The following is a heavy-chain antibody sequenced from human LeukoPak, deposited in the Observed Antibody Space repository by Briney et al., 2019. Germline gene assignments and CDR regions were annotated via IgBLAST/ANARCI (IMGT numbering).Heavy chain of an antibody. Sequence: SETLSLTCTVSGGSISSYYWSWIRQPPGKGLEWIGYIYYSGSTNYNPSLKSRVTISVDTSKNQFSLKLSSVTAADTAVYYCASSYGSGKPYYFDYWGQGTLVTVSS. D-gene: IGHD3-10*01. J-gene: IGHJ4*02. CDR1: GGSISSYY. CDR2: IYYSGST. V-gene: IGHV4-59*08. CDR3: ASSYGSGKPYYFDY.